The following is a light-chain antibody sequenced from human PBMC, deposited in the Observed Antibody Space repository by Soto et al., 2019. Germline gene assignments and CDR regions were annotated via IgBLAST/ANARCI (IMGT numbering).Light chain of an antibody. CDR1: SSDVGGYNY. J-gene: IGLJ1*01. CDR2: EVT. V-gene: IGLV2-8*01. CDR3: SSYTTSSARV. Sequence: QSALTQPPSASGSPGQSVTISCTGTSSDVGGYNYVSWYQQHPGKAPKLIICEVTKRPSGVPDRFSGSKSGNTASLTISGLLSEDEADYYCSSYTTSSARVFGTGTKVTVL.